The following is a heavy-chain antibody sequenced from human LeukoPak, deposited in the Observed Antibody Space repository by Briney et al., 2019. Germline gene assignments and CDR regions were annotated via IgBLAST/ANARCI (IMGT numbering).Heavy chain of an antibody. V-gene: IGHV3-23*01. D-gene: IGHD2-15*01. CDR1: GFTFISYA. CDR3: AREEGYCSGGSCYLVGAFDI. CDR2: ISGSGGTI. Sequence: GGSLRLSCAASGFTFISYAMSWVRQAPGKGLEWVSAISGSGGTIYYADSVKGRFTISRDNAKNSLYLQMNSLRAEDTAVYYCAREEGYCSGGSCYLVGAFDIWGQGTMVTVSS. J-gene: IGHJ3*02.